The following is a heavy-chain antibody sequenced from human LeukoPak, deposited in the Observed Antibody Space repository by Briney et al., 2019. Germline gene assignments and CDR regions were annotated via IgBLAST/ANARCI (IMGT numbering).Heavy chain of an antibody. Sequence: GGSLRLSCAASGFTTSTYWMHWVRQAPGKGLVWVSRIDSDGSSTNYADSVKGRFTISRDNAKNTLYLQMSSLRAEDTAVYYCVGRRTSAAGNFWGQGTLVTVSS. J-gene: IGHJ4*02. V-gene: IGHV3-74*01. D-gene: IGHD6-13*01. CDR3: VGRRTSAAGNF. CDR2: IDSDGSST. CDR1: GFTTSTYW.